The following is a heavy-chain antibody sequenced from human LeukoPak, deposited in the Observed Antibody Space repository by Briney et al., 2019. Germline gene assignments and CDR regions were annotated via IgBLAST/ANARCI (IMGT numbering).Heavy chain of an antibody. J-gene: IGHJ3*02. D-gene: IGHD4-17*01. V-gene: IGHV3-23*01. Sequence: PGGSLRLSCAGSGFSFSDYYMIWVRQAPGRGLEWVSAVRSGGDGTLYADSVKGRFTISRDNSKNTLFLQMNNMRAEDTAVYYCARDPNGDYVGAFEMWGPGTKVTVS. CDR1: GFSFSDYY. CDR2: VRSGGDGT. CDR3: ARDPNGDYVGAFEM.